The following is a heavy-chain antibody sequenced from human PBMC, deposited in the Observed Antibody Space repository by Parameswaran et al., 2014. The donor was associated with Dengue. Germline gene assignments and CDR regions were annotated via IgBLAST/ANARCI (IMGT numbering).Heavy chain of an antibody. J-gene: IGHJ4*02. V-gene: IGHV3-7*04. Sequence: VRQMPGKGLEWVANIKQDGSEKYYVDSVKGRFTISRDNAKNSLYLQMNSLRAEDTAVYYCARDWLTIFGVVIRYWGQGTLVTVSS. CDR3: ARDWLTIFGVVIRY. CDR2: IKQDGSEK. D-gene: IGHD3-3*01.